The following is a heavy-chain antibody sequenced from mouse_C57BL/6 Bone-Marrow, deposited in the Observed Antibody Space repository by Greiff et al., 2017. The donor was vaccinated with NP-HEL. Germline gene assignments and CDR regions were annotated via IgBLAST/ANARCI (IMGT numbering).Heavy chain of an antibody. CDR1: GYTFTSYG. CDR3: ARAPLYYYGSSYVGYFDV. D-gene: IGHD1-1*01. J-gene: IGHJ1*03. V-gene: IGHV1-58*01. Sequence: EVKLQESGAELVRPGSSVKMSCKTSGYTFTSYGINWVKQRPGQGLEWIGYIYIGNGYTEYNEKFKGKATLTSDTSSSSAYMQLSSLTSEDSAIYFCARAPLYYYGSSYVGYFDVWGTGTTVTVSS. CDR2: IYIGNGYT.